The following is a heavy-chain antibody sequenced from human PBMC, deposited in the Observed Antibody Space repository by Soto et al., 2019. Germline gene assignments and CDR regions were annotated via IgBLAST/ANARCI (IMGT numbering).Heavy chain of an antibody. Sequence: QVQLVQSGAEMKKPGSSVNVSCKASGGTFSTYTITWVRQAPGQGLEWMGRIIPILGMPNYAQKFQGRVTITADKSTNTVYMELNNLRSEDTAVYYCARAPYGDRLGYWGQGTLVTVSS. CDR3: ARAPYGDRLGY. CDR2: IIPILGMP. CDR1: GGTFSTYT. J-gene: IGHJ4*02. V-gene: IGHV1-69*02. D-gene: IGHD4-17*01.